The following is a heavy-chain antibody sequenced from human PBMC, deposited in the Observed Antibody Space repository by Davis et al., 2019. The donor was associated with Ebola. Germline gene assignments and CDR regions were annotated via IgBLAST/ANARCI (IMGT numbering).Heavy chain of an antibody. CDR2: IIPIFGTA. CDR3: ARDGGNWGSRNSNYNGMDV. CDR1: GGTFSSYA. J-gene: IGHJ6*02. Sequence: SVKVSCKASGGTFSSYAISWVRQAPGQGLEWMGGIIPIFGTANYAQKFQGRVTITADKSTSTAYMELSSLRSEDTAVYYCARDGGNWGSRNSNYNGMDVWGHGTTVTVSS. V-gene: IGHV1-69*06. D-gene: IGHD7-27*01.